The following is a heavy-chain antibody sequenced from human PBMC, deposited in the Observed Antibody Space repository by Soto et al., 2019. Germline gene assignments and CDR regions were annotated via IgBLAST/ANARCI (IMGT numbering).Heavy chain of an antibody. CDR3: ARAISGYVT. D-gene: IGHD5-12*01. J-gene: IGHJ5*02. CDR2: INTGNGNT. Sequence: QVQLVQSGAEVKKPGASVKDSCKASGITSTTYAIHWVRQAPGQGLEWMGWINTGNGNTRYSQRFLGRVSLTTDTSASTASMDLSSLTSEDTAVYYCARAISGYVTWGQGTLITVSS. V-gene: IGHV1-3*04. CDR1: GITSTTYA.